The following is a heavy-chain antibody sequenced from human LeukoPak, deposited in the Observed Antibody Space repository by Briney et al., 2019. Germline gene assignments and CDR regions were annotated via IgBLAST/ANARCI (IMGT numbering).Heavy chain of an antibody. CDR3: ARLVDTAMVTRVFDY. D-gene: IGHD5-18*01. CDR2: IYYSGST. J-gene: IGHJ4*02. CDR1: GGSISSYY. Sequence: SETLSLTCTVSGGSISSYYWSWIRQPPGKGLEWIGYIYYSGSTNYNPSLKSRVTISVDTSKNQFSLKLSSVTAADTAVYYCARLVDTAMVTRVFDYWGQGTLVTVSS. V-gene: IGHV4-59*08.